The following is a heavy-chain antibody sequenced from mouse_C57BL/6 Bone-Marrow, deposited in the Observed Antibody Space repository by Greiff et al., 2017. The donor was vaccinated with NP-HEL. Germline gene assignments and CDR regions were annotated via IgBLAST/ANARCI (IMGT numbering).Heavy chain of an antibody. CDR2: IRNKANGYTT. CDR1: GFTFTDYY. V-gene: IGHV7-3*01. Sequence: EVHLVESGGGLVQPGGSLSLSCAASGFTFTDYYMSWVRQPPGKALEWLGFIRNKANGYTTEYSASVKGRFTISRDNSQSILYLQMNALRAEDSATYYCASLTTGFDYWGQGTTLTVSS. CDR3: ASLTTGFDY. J-gene: IGHJ2*01. D-gene: IGHD1-1*01.